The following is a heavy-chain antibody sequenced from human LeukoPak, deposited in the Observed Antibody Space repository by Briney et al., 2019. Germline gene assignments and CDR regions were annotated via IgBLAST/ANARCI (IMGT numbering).Heavy chain of an antibody. J-gene: IGHJ3*02. CDR3: ARSCTSTSCYLTDAFDI. D-gene: IGHD2-2*01. CDR1: GYSFTTYW. Sequence: PGESLKISCKGSGYSFTTYWIGWVRQMPGKGLEWMGIIYPSDSDTKYSPSFQGQVTISADKSISTAYLQWSSLKASYTAMYYCARSCTSTSCYLTDAFDIWGQGTMVTVSS. CDR2: IYPSDSDT. V-gene: IGHV5-51*01.